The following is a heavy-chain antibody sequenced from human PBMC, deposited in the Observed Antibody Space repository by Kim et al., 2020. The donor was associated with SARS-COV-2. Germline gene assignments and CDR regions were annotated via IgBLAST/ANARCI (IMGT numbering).Heavy chain of an antibody. D-gene: IGHD4-17*01. CDR2: K. J-gene: IGHJ4*02. CDR3: VRDLHYGAHGDY. Sequence: KYYADSVKGRFTITRENSRNTLYLQMSSPRVEDTAVYYCVRDLHYGAHGDYWGQGTLVTVSS. V-gene: IGHV3-33*01.